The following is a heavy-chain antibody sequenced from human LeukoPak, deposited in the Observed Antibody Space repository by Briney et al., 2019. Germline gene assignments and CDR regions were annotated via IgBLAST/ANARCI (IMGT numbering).Heavy chain of an antibody. D-gene: IGHD3-10*01. CDR3: AKVLVVRGINYYHYSMDV. CDR2: IRIDGSNI. J-gene: IGHJ6*02. V-gene: IGHV3-30*02. CDR1: GFSFSSHG. Sequence: LPGGSLRLSCAASGFSFSSHGVHWVRQAPGKGLEWVTFIRIDGSNIYYVDSVKGRFTISRDNSKNTLYLQMNSLRPEDTAVYYCAKVLVVRGINYYHYSMDVWGQGTTVTVSS.